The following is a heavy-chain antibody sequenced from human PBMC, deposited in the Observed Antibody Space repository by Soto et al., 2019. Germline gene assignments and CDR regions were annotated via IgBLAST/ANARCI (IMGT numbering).Heavy chain of an antibody. CDR3: ARVLRFLEWLLPGGMDV. Sequence: ASVKVSCKASGYTFTSYGISWVRQAPGQGLEWMGWISAYNGNTNYAQKLQGRVTMTTDTSTSTAYMELRSLRSDDTAVYYCARVLRFLEWLLPGGMDVWGQGTTVTVS. J-gene: IGHJ6*02. CDR1: GYTFTSYG. D-gene: IGHD3-3*01. V-gene: IGHV1-18*04. CDR2: ISAYNGNT.